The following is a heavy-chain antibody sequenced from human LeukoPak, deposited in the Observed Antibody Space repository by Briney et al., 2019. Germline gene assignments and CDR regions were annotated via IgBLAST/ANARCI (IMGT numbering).Heavy chain of an antibody. CDR2: IRYDGSNK. J-gene: IGHJ4*02. D-gene: IGHD5-18*01. V-gene: IGHV3-30*02. CDR1: GFTFSSYG. Sequence: GGSLRLSCAASGFTFSSYGMHWVRQAPGKGLEWVAFIRYDGSNKYYADSVKGRFTISRDNSKNTLYLQMNSLRAEDTAVYYCAKDSVTAMVPFDYWGQGTLVTVSS. CDR3: AKDSVTAMVPFDY.